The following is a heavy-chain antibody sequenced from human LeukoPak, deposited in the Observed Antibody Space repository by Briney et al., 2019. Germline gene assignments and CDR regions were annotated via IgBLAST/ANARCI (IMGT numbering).Heavy chain of an antibody. J-gene: IGHJ4*02. D-gene: IGHD3-10*01. CDR1: GFKSSNYW. Sequence: PGGSLRLXCAASGFKSSNYWMHWVRRVPGKGLVWVSRINRDGGITTYADSVKGRFTISRDNAKNMLYLQLNSLRAEDTAVYYCISDSEGRSGGDYWGQGTLVTVSS. V-gene: IGHV3-74*03. CDR2: INRDGGIT. CDR3: ISDSEGRSGGDY.